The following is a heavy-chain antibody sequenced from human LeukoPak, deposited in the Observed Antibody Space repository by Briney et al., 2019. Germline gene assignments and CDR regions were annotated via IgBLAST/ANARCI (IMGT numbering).Heavy chain of an antibody. Sequence: GGSLRLSCAASGFTFSNYWVHWVRQAPGKGLVWVSRINRDGSTTKYADPVKGRFTVSRDSAKNTLNLQMNSLRAEDTAVYYCARDKKSGESSEIDYWGQGTLVTVSS. V-gene: IGHV3-74*03. CDR3: ARDKKSGESSEIDY. J-gene: IGHJ4*02. CDR2: INRDGSTT. CDR1: GFTFSNYW. D-gene: IGHD3-10*01.